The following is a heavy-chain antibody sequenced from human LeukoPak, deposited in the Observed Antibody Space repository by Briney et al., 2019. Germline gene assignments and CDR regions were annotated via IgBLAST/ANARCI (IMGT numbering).Heavy chain of an antibody. CDR2: ISGSGGST. CDR3: AKHVRVAGPPYNWFDP. CDR1: GFTFSSYS. J-gene: IGHJ5*02. V-gene: IGHV3-23*01. Sequence: GGSLRLSCAASGFTFSSYSMSWVRQAPGKGLEWVSAISGSGGSTYYADSVKGRFTISRDNSKNTLYLQMNSLRAEDTAVYYCAKHVRVAGPPYNWFDPWGQGTLVTVSS. D-gene: IGHD6-19*01.